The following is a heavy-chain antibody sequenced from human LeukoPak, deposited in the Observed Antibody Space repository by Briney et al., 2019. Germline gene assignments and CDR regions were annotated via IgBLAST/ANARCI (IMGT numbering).Heavy chain of an antibody. Sequence: SETLSLTCTVSGGSISNYYWSWIRQPPGRGLEWIGYIYYSGSTNYNPSLKSRITISVDTSKNQFSLKLSSVTAADTAVYYCARVGGSWLLNWFDPWGQGTLVTVSS. D-gene: IGHD6-13*01. CDR1: GGSISNYY. CDR3: ARVGGSWLLNWFDP. J-gene: IGHJ5*02. CDR2: IYYSGST. V-gene: IGHV4-59*01.